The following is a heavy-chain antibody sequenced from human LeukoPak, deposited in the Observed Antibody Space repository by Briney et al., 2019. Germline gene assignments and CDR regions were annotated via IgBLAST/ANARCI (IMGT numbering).Heavy chain of an antibody. CDR3: AKEDSYCSSSSCYSFDS. D-gene: IGHD2-2*02. CDR1: GSTFGDYA. J-gene: IGHJ4*02. Sequence: PGGSLRLSCTASGSTFGDYAMSWFRQAPGKGLEWVSGISAGGESTYSADSVKGRFTVSRDNSKNTLYVQMNSLRVEDTALYYCAKEDSYCSSSSCYSFDSWGQGTLVTVSS. CDR2: ISAGGEST. V-gene: IGHV3-23*01.